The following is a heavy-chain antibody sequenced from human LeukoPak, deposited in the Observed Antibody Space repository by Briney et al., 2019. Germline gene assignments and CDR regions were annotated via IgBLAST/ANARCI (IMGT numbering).Heavy chain of an antibody. J-gene: IGHJ3*02. CDR2: IDSSSSYI. V-gene: IGHV3-21*01. CDR3: ARPGITGTMGYGAFDI. CDR1: GFTFRSYS. D-gene: IGHD1-7*01. Sequence: GGSLRLSXAASGFTFRSYSINWVRQAPGKGLEWVSSIDSSSSYIYYADSVKGRFTISRDNAKNSLFLQMNSLRVEDTAVYYCARPGITGTMGYGAFDIWGQGTRVTVSS.